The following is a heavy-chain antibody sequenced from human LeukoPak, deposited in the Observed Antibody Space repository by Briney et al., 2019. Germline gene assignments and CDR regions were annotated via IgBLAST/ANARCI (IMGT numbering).Heavy chain of an antibody. D-gene: IGHD3-22*01. J-gene: IGHJ4*02. V-gene: IGHV4-39*07. CDR1: GCSISSSCYC. CDR2: TYDSGST. Sequence: PSESLSLTCTVSGCSISSSCYCWGWIRQPPGKGLEWFGSTYDSGSTYYNPTLKSRVTISVDTSKNKFSLKLSSVTAAATAAYYCARTSMGDYDSSGYFGWGQGTLVTVSS. CDR3: ARTSMGDYDSSGYFG.